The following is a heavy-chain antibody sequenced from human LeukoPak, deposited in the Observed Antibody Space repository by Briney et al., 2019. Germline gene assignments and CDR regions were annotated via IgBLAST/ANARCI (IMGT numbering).Heavy chain of an antibody. CDR3: ASVDSSGVPGGFDP. D-gene: IGHD3-22*01. CDR2: INTNTENP. Sequence: AAVKVSCKAAGYTFTSCAMNWVRQAPGQGLEWVGWINTNTENPKYAHGFTGRFVFSFDTSDSTEYLQISSLKAEDTAVYYCASVDSSGVPGGFDPWGQGTLVTVSS. J-gene: IGHJ5*02. V-gene: IGHV7-4-1*02. CDR1: GYTFTSCA.